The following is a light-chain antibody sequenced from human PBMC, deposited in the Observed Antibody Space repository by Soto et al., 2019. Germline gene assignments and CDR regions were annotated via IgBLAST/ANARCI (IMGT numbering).Light chain of an antibody. V-gene: IGKV1-5*03. J-gene: IGKJ1*01. CDR2: KAS. CDR3: QQYTSYSET. CDR1: QSISSW. Sequence: DIQMTQSPSTLSASVGDRVTITCRASQSISSWLAWYQQKPGKAPKLLIYKASSLESGVPSRFSGSGSGTEFTLTISSLQPDDFATYYCQQYTSYSETFGQGTKVEIQ.